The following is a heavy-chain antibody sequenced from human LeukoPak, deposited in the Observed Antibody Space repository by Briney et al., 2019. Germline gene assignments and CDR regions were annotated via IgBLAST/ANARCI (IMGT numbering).Heavy chain of an antibody. D-gene: IGHD3-3*01. CDR3: ARVPRLRFLEWLKGDDAFDI. Sequence: SETLSLTCTVSGGSISSGSYYWSWIRQPAGKGLEWIGRIYTSGSTNYNPSLKSRVTISVDTSKNQFSLKLSSVTAADTAVYYCARVPRLRFLEWLKGDDAFDIWGQGTMVTVSS. V-gene: IGHV4-61*02. J-gene: IGHJ3*02. CDR1: GGSISSGSYY. CDR2: IYTSGST.